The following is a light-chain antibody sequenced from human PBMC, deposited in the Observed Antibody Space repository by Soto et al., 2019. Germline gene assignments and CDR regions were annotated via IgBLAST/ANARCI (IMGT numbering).Light chain of an antibody. CDR1: SSDVGGYNY. J-gene: IGLJ1*01. CDR3: SSYTSSSTLV. Sequence: QSALTQPASVSGSPGQSITISRTGTSSDVGGYNYVSWYQQHPGKAPKLMIYEVSNRPSGVSNRFSGSKYGNTASLTISGLQAEDEADYYCSSYTSSSTLVFGTGTKVTGL. V-gene: IGLV2-14*01. CDR2: EVS.